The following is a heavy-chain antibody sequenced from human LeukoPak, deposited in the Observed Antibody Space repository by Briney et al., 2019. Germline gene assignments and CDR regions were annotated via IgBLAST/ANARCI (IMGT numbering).Heavy chain of an antibody. V-gene: IGHV1-18*01. D-gene: IGHD1-7*01. CDR3: AKDPPKNLWAHDAFDI. CDR2: ISAYNGNT. CDR1: GYTFTSYG. J-gene: IGHJ3*02. Sequence: VASVKVSCKASGYTFTSYGISWVRQAPGQGLEWMGWISAYNGNTNYAQKLQGRVTMTTDTSTSTAYMELRSLRSDDTAVYYCAKDPPKNLWAHDAFDIWGQGTMVTVSS.